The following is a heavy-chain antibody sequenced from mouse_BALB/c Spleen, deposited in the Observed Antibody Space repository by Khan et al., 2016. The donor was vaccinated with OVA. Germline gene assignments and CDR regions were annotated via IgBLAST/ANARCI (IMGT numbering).Heavy chain of an antibody. CDR1: GISLTSYG. Sequence: QVQLKESGPGLVAPSQSLSITCTVSGISLTSYGVNWVRPPPGKGLEWLVVIWAGGSTNYNSAPLSRLSISKDNSKSQDFLKMNSLQTDGTAMYYCARFYDPYYAMDYWRQGTSVTVSS. V-gene: IGHV2-9*02. CDR3: ARFYDPYYAMDY. CDR2: IWAGGST. D-gene: IGHD2-3*01. J-gene: IGHJ4*01.